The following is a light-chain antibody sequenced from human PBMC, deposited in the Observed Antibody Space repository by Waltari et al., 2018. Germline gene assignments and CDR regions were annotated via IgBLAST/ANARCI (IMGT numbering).Light chain of an antibody. CDR2: DAS. Sequence: EIVLTQSPGTLSLSPGERATLPCRASQTVSKNYLAWYQQKPGQAPRLLIDDASDRATGIPDRFSGSGSGTDFTLTISRLDPEDFAVYYCQQCAMSPLTFGGGTKVEI. CDR1: QTVSKNY. CDR3: QQCAMSPLT. V-gene: IGKV3-20*01. J-gene: IGKJ4*01.